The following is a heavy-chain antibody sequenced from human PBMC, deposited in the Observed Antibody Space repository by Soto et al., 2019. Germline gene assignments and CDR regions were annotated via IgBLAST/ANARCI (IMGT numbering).Heavy chain of an antibody. J-gene: IGHJ5*02. CDR1: GGSISSSSYY. CDR2: IYYSGST. V-gene: IGHV4-39*01. CDR3: ARQRSSGWYGGDWFDP. Sequence: QLQLQESGPGLVKPSETLSLTCTVSGGSISSSSYYWGWIRQPPGKGLEWIGSIYYSGSTYYNPSLKSRVTISVDTSKNQFSLKLSSVTAADTAVYYCARQRSSGWYGGDWFDPWGQGTLVTVSS. D-gene: IGHD6-19*01.